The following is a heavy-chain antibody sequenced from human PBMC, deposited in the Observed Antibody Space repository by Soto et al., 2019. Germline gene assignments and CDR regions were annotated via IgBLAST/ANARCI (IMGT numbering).Heavy chain of an antibody. CDR3: ARGVGYGGKTGGVYFDY. CDR1: GATFSSYA. CDR2: IIPIFGTA. Sequence: SVKVSCKAPGATFSSYAISWVRQAPGQGLEWMGGIIPIFGTANYAQKFQGRVTITADESTSTAYMELNSLRSEDTTVYYCARGVGYGGKTGGVYFDYWGQGTLVTVSS. D-gene: IGHD4-17*01. V-gene: IGHV1-69*13. J-gene: IGHJ4*02.